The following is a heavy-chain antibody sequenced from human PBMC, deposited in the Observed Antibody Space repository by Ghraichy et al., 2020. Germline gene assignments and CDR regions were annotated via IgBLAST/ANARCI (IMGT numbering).Heavy chain of an antibody. CDR3: AKSDYYDSSGYYYPSLADY. CDR2: ISGSGGST. J-gene: IGHJ4*02. V-gene: IGHV3-23*01. Sequence: GESLNISCAASGFTFSSYAMSWVRQAPGKGLEWVSAISGSGGSTYYADSVKGRFTISRDNSKNTLYLQMNSLRAEDTAVYYCAKSDYYDSSGYYYPSLADYWGQGTLVTVSS. CDR1: GFTFSSYA. D-gene: IGHD3-22*01.